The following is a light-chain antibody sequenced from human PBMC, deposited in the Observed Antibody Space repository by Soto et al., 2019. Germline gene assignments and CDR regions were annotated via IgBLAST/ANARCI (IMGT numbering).Light chain of an antibody. CDR1: SSNIGSNT. CDR3: AAWDDSLNGVV. J-gene: IGLJ2*01. CDR2: SNN. V-gene: IGLV1-44*01. Sequence: QSVLTQPPSASGTPGQRVTISCSGSSSNIGSNTVNWFQQLPGTAPKLLIFSNNQRPSGVPDRFSGSKSGPSASLAISGLQSEDEAEYYCAAWDDSLNGVVFGGGTKVTVL.